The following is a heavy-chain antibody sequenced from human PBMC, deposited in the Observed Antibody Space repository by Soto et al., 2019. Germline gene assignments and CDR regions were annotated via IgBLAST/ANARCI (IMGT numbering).Heavy chain of an antibody. J-gene: IGHJ3*02. CDR1: GYTFTSYY. D-gene: IGHD2-2*01. CDR3: ARRGYCSSSRCPNGYAFDI. CDR2: INPSGGNT. Sequence: ASVKVSCKASGYTFTSYYMHWVRQAPGQGLEWMGIINPSGGNTSYAQKLQGRVTLTRDTSTSTVYMELSSLRSDDTAVYYCARRGYCSSSRCPNGYAFDIWGQGTMVTVSS. V-gene: IGHV1-46*01.